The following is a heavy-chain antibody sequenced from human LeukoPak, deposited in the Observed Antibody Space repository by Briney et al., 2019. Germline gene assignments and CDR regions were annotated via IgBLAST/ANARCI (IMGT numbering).Heavy chain of an antibody. CDR1: GYTFTSYG. CDR3: ARDPAYEAPTPHQLLFDY. CDR2: ISAYNSNT. J-gene: IGHJ4*02. V-gene: IGHV1-18*01. Sequence: PLASVKVSCKASGYTFTSYGISWVRQAPGQGLEWMGWISAYNSNTNYAQKLQGRVTMTTDTSTSTAYMELRSLRSDDTAVYYCARDPAYEAPTPHQLLFDYWGQGTLVTVSS. D-gene: IGHD2-2*01.